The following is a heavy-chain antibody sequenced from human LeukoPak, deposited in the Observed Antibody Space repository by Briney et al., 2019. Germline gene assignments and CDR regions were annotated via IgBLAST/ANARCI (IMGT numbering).Heavy chain of an antibody. J-gene: IGHJ3*01. D-gene: IGHD3-16*01. CDR1: DASISVYY. Sequence: PSETLSLTCTVSDASISVYYWSWIRQPPGKGLEWIGYIDNSGSTDYNPSLMSRVSISLATSKNQFSLRLSSVTVADTAIYYCARHAWGYFTFDVWGQGTMVIVSP. CDR2: IDNSGST. CDR3: ARHAWGYFTFDV. V-gene: IGHV4-59*08.